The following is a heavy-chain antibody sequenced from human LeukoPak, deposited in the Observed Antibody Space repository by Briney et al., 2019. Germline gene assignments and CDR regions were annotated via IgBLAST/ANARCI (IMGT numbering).Heavy chain of an antibody. CDR2: INHTGST. V-gene: IGHV4-34*01. Sequence: SETLSLTSAVYGGSFSGYYWSWIRQPPGNGLESIGEINHTGSTNYNPSLKSRVTISVDTSKNQFSLKLSSVTAADTAVYYCARTPSAATRYYYYYGMDVWGKGTTVTVSS. CDR1: GGSFSGYY. J-gene: IGHJ6*04. CDR3: ARTPSAATRYYYYYGMDV. D-gene: IGHD2-15*01.